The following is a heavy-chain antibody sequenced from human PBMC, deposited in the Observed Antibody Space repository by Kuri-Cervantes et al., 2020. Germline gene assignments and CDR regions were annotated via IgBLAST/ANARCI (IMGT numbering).Heavy chain of an antibody. CDR3: ANLGLVEAFDT. J-gene: IGHJ3*02. V-gene: IGHV3-30-3*02. CDR2: ISYDGSNK. CDR1: GFTFSSYA. Sequence: GESLKISCAASGFTFSSYAMHWVRQAPGKGLEWVAVISYDGSNKYYADSVKGRFIISRDNSKNTLYLQMSSLRAEDTAVYYCANLGLVEAFDTWGQGTMVTVSS. D-gene: IGHD6-19*01.